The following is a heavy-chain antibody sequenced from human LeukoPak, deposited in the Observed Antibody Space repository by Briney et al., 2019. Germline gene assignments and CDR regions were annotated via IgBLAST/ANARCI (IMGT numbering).Heavy chain of an antibody. V-gene: IGHV1-2*02. Sequence: GGSLRLSCAASGFTFSSYGMHWVRQAPGQGLEWMGWINPNSGGTNYAQKFQGRVTMTRDTSISTAYMELSRLRSDDTAVYYCAKTYYYDSSGLRSLYFDYWGQGTLVAVSS. CDR2: INPNSGGT. J-gene: IGHJ4*02. CDR1: GFTFSSYG. D-gene: IGHD3-22*01. CDR3: AKTYYYDSSGLRSLYFDY.